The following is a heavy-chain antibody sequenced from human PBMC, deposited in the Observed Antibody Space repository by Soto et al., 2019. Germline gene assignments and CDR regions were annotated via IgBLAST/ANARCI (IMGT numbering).Heavy chain of an antibody. Sequence: PGESLKISCKGSGYNFTTYWISWVRQMPGKGLEWMGRIDPSDSCTNYSPSFQGHVTISADKSISTAYLQWSSLKASDSAMYYCARYYHGMDVWGQGTTVTVSS. CDR1: GYNFTTYW. J-gene: IGHJ6*02. V-gene: IGHV5-10-1*01. CDR2: IDPSDSCT. CDR3: ARYYHGMDV.